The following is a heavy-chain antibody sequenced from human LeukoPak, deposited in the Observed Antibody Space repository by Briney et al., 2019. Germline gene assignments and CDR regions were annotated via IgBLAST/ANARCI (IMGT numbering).Heavy chain of an antibody. CDR3: ARDNGDCSSTSCHS. Sequence: TGGSLRLSCAASGFTFSSYAMSWVRQAPGKGLEWVSAISGSGGSTYYADSVKGRFSISRDNAKNSLYLQMNSLRAEDTAVYYCARDNGDCSSTSCHSWGQGTLVTVSS. CDR2: ISGSGGST. J-gene: IGHJ4*02. D-gene: IGHD2-2*01. CDR1: GFTFSSYA. V-gene: IGHV3-23*01.